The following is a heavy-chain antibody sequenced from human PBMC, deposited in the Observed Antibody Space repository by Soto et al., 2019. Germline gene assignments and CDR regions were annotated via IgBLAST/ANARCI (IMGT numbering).Heavy chain of an antibody. J-gene: IGHJ4*02. D-gene: IGHD3-10*01. Sequence: QVQLVQSGAEVKKPGAPVKVSCKASGYTFTSYGINWVRQAPGQGLEWMGWISGYSGNTNHAQKLQSRVTTTTDTSTSTAYMELRSLRSDDPAVYYCARDRRMVRGAIDHWGQGTLVTVSS. CDR2: ISGYSGNT. CDR1: GYTFTSYG. CDR3: ARDRRMVRGAIDH. V-gene: IGHV1-18*01.